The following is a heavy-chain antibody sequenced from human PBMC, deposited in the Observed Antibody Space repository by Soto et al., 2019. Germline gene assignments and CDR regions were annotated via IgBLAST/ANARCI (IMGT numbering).Heavy chain of an antibody. CDR2: NYWDVDK. J-gene: IGHJ5*02. CDR3: AQRRAPHDGDWFDT. V-gene: IGHV2-5*02. Sequence: QITLKESGPTLVKPIQTLTLTCTFSGISLSTSREAMGWICQPPGKALEWLALNYWDVDKHYSPSLKSSLTITKHTSKNQVRLTMTNTDPEDTATYFCAQRRAPHDGDWFDTWGQGTLVTVSS. D-gene: IGHD7-27*01. CDR1: GISLSTSREA.